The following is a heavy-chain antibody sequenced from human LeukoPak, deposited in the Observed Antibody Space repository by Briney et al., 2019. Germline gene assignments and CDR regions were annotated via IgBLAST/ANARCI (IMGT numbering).Heavy chain of an antibody. CDR1: GFTFSNYW. V-gene: IGHV3-74*01. CDR2: INPDGSTT. D-gene: IGHD1-26*01. J-gene: IGHJ4*02. CDR3: ARGYSGSYRVDY. Sequence: GGSLRLSCAASGFTFSNYWMHWVRQAPGKGLVWVSRINPDGSTTNYADSVMGRSTISRDNAKNTLYLQMNSLRAEDTAVYYCARGYSGSYRVDYWGQGTLVTVSS.